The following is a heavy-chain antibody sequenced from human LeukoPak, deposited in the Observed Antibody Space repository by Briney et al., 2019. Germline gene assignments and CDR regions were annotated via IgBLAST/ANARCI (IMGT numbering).Heavy chain of an antibody. J-gene: IGHJ4*02. Sequence: GESLKISCKGSGYSFTSYWIGWVRQMPGKGLKWMGIIYPGDSDTRYSPSFQGQVTISADKSISTAYLQWSSLKASDTAMYYCATQGTYYYDSSGYYLFDYWGQGTLVTVSS. CDR2: IYPGDSDT. D-gene: IGHD3-22*01. CDR1: GYSFTSYW. V-gene: IGHV5-51*01. CDR3: ATQGTYYYDSSGYYLFDY.